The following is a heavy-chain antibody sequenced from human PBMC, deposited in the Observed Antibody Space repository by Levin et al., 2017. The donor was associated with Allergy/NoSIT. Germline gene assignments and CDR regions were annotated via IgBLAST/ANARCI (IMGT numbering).Heavy chain of an antibody. V-gene: IGHV4-59*01. J-gene: IGHJ4*02. D-gene: IGHD3-3*01. CDR3: ARGEDFWSGYYY. Sequence: SETLSLTCTVSGGSISSYYWSWIRQPPGKGLEWIGYIYYSGSTNYNPSLKSRVTISVDTSKNQFSLKLSSVTAADTAVYYCARGEDFWSGYYYWGQGTLVTVSS. CDR1: GGSISSYY. CDR2: IYYSGST.